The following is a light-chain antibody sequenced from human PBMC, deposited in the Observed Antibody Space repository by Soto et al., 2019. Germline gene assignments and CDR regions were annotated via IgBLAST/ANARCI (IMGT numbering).Light chain of an antibody. Sequence: EIVMTQSPATLSVSPGERATLSCRASQSISTELAWYQQKPGQPPSLLIYSASTRATGVPARFTGSGSGSEFTLTSSGRQAEDVAVYYCQQGHNGPLTFGQGTRLEI. J-gene: IGKJ2*01. CDR3: QQGHNGPLT. V-gene: IGKV3-15*01. CDR2: SAS. CDR1: QSISTE.